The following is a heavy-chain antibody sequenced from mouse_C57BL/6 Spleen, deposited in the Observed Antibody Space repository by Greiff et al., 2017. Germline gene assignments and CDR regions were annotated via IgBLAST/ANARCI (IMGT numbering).Heavy chain of an antibody. CDR1: GFTFSSYA. D-gene: IGHD1-1*01. CDR2: ISDGGSYT. Sequence: DVMLVESGGGLVKPGGSLKLSCAASGFTFSSYAMSWVRQTPEKRLEWVATISDGGSYTYYPDNVKGRFTISRDNAKNNLYLQMSHLKSEDTAMYYCARDGSSYGFAYWGQGTLVTVSA. J-gene: IGHJ3*01. V-gene: IGHV5-4*01. CDR3: ARDGSSYGFAY.